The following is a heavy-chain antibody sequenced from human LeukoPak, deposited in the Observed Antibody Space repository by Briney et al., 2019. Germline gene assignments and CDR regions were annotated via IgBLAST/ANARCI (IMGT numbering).Heavy chain of an antibody. Sequence: GGSLRLSCAASGFTFSSYWMSWVRQAPGKGLEWVANIKQDGSEKYYVDSVKGRFTISRDNAKNSLYLQVNSLRAEDTAVYYCARIRFLEWLPELCYFDYWGQGTLLTVSS. CDR3: ARIRFLEWLPELCYFDY. CDR2: IKQDGSEK. CDR1: GFTFSSYW. D-gene: IGHD3-3*01. V-gene: IGHV3-7*01. J-gene: IGHJ4*02.